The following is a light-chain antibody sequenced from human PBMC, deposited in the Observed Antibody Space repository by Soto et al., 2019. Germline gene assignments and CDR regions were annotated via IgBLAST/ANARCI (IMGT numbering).Light chain of an antibody. Sequence: EIVLTQSPCTLSLSPGEISTLSCMASQSVSSSYLAWYQQKPGQAPRLLIYGASSRATGIPDRFSGSGSGTDFTLTISRLEPEDFAVYYCQQYGSSPRTFGQGTKVDIK. J-gene: IGKJ1*01. V-gene: IGKV3-20*01. CDR1: QSVSSSY. CDR2: GAS. CDR3: QQYGSSPRT.